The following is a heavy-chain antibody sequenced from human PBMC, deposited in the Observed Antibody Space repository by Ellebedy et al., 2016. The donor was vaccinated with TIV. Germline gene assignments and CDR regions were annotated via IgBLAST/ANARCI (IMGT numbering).Heavy chain of an antibody. J-gene: IGHJ4*02. D-gene: IGHD3-16*01. V-gene: IGHV4-4*01. Sequence: GSLRLSXAVSGGSMRNRHWWNWVRPAPGTGLEWIGELSHTGKTRYNPSLKSRVTISVDTSKKQISLILTSVTAADTAVYFCVRYDLEFGEVLTDFWGRGTLVTVSS. CDR3: VRYDLEFGEVLTDF. CDR1: GGSMRNRHW. CDR2: LSHTGKT.